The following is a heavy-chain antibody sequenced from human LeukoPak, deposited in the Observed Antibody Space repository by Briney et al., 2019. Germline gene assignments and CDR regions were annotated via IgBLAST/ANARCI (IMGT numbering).Heavy chain of an antibody. D-gene: IGHD1-26*01. CDR1: GGTFSSYA. CDR2: IIPIFGTA. CDR3: ARDLYTGTNWFDP. V-gene: IGHV1-69*05. Sequence: SVKVSCKASGGTFSSYAISWVRQAPGQGLEWMGGIIPIFGTANYAQKFQGRVTITTDESTSTAYMELSSLRSEDTAVYYCARDLYTGTNWFDPWGQGTLVTVSS. J-gene: IGHJ5*02.